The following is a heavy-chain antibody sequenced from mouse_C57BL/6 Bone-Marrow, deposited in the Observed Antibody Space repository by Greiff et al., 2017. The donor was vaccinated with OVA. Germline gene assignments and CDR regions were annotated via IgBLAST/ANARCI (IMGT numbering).Heavy chain of an antibody. J-gene: IGHJ2*01. Sequence: VQLQQSGAELVRPGTSVKVSCKASGYAFTNYLIEWVKQRPGQGLEWIGVINPGSGGTNYNEKFKGKATLTADKSSSTAYMQLSSLTSEDSAVYVCARWGYDGYYNYWGQGTTLTVSS. CDR1: GYAFTNYL. CDR2: INPGSGGT. V-gene: IGHV1-54*01. D-gene: IGHD2-3*01. CDR3: ARWGYDGYYNY.